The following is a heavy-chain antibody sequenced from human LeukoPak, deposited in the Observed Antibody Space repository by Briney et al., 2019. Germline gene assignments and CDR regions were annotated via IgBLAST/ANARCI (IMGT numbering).Heavy chain of an antibody. J-gene: IGHJ1*01. V-gene: IGHV3-49*04. Sequence: GRSLRLSCTASGFTFGDYAMSWVRQAPGKGLEWVGFIRSKAYGGTTEYAASVKGRFTISRDDSKSIAYLQMNSLKTEDTAVYYCTRTYYYGSGSYWTFQHWGQGTLVTVSS. CDR2: IRSKAYGGTT. D-gene: IGHD3-10*01. CDR3: TRTYYYGSGSYWTFQH. CDR1: GFTFGDYA.